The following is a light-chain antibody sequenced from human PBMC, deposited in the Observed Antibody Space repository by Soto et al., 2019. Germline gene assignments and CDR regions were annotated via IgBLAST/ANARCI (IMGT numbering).Light chain of an antibody. Sequence: EIVLTQSPATLSLSPGERATLSCRASQSVISQLSWYQHKPGQAPSLLIYDTSNRAPGIPARFSGSGSGTDFTLTISSLEPEDFAVYYCQQRYSWPRTLGQGTKVEIK. CDR1: QSVISQ. V-gene: IGKV3-11*01. CDR2: DTS. CDR3: QQRYSWPRT. J-gene: IGKJ1*01.